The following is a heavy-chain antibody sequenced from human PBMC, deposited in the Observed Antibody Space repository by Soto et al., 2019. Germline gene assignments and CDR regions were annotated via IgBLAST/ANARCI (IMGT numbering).Heavy chain of an antibody. V-gene: IGHV3-23*01. Sequence: PGGSLRLSCAASVFTFSNYAMSWVRQAPGKELEWVSTISSSGASTDYADSVKGRFTISRDNSQNTLNLQMNSLRAEDTAIYYCAKNQHAMAHDYWGPGTLVTVSS. CDR2: ISSSGAST. CDR1: VFTFSNYA. CDR3: AKNQHAMAHDY. D-gene: IGHD2-8*01. J-gene: IGHJ4*02.